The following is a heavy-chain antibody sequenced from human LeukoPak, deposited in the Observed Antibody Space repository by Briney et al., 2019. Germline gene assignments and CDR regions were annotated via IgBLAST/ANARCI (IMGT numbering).Heavy chain of an antibody. Sequence: ASVKVSCKASGYTFTSYDINWVRQATGQGLEWMGWMNPNSGNTGYAQKFQGRVTMTRNTSISTAYMELSGLRSEDTAVYYCARGPLEYCSSTSCYTRDYWGQGTLVTVSS. CDR3: ARGPLEYCSSTSCYTRDY. CDR2: MNPNSGNT. J-gene: IGHJ4*02. V-gene: IGHV1-8*01. D-gene: IGHD2-2*02. CDR1: GYTFTSYD.